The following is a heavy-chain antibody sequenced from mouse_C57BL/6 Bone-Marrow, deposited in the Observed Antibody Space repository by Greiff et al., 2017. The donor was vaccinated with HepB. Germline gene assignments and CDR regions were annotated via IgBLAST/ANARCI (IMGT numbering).Heavy chain of an antibody. Sequence: DVQLQESGGDLVKPGGSLKLSCAASGFTFSSYGMSWVRQTPDKRLEWVATISSGGSYTYYPDSVKGRFTISRDNAKNTLYLQMSSLKSEDTAMYYCARGDYGSSYFDYWGQGTTLTVSS. CDR2: ISSGGSYT. D-gene: IGHD1-1*01. CDR1: GFTFSSYG. V-gene: IGHV5-6*01. J-gene: IGHJ2*01. CDR3: ARGDYGSSYFDY.